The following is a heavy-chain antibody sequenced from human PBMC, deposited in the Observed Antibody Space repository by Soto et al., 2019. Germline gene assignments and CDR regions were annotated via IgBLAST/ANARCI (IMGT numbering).Heavy chain of an antibody. CDR3: ASAVGIAAAGNSFDY. V-gene: IGHV4-39*01. CDR2: IYYSGST. CDR1: GGSISSSSYY. D-gene: IGHD6-13*01. J-gene: IGHJ4*02. Sequence: SETLSLTCTVSGGSISSSSYYWGWIRQPPGKGLEWIGSIYYSGSTYYNPSLKSRVTISVDTSKNQFFLKLGSVTAADTAVYYCASAVGIAAAGNSFDYWGQGTLVTVSS.